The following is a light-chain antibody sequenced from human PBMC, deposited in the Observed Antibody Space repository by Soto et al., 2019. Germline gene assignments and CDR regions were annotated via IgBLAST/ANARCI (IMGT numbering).Light chain of an antibody. CDR3: EKYNNWPWT. CDR1: QSVSRN. CDR2: GAS. Sequence: EIVLRKSPVTLSLPPGASSPLSGRDSQSVSRNLAWYPQKPGQATRLLIYGASTRATGIPARFSGSGSGTEFTLTISSLQSEEFAVYYCEKYNNWPWTVGKGNKVDIK. J-gene: IGKJ1*01. V-gene: IGKV3-15*01.